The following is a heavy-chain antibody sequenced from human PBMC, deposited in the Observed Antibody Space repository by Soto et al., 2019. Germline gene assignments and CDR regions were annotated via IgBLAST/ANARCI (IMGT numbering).Heavy chain of an antibody. V-gene: IGHV4-4*02. D-gene: IGHD2-15*01. J-gene: IGHJ6*02. CDR2: IYHSGST. Sequence: SETLSLTCAVSGCSISSSNWWSWVRQPPGKGLEWIGEIYHSGSTNYNPSLKSRVAISVDKSKNQFSLKLSSVTAADTAVYYCARVARDCSGGSCYSGAGRPTYYYYGMDVWGQGTTVTVSS. CDR1: GCSISSSNW. CDR3: ARVARDCSGGSCYSGAGRPTYYYYGMDV.